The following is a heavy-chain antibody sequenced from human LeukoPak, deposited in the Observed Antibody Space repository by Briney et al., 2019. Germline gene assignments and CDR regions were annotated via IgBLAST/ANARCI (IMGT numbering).Heavy chain of an antibody. J-gene: IGHJ4*02. Sequence: SETLSLTCTVSGDSISSGTHYWGWIRQPPGRGLEWLATIYSTGTTFYNSSLKRRGTISVDTSKNEFSLKLTSMTAADTAVYYCARQRGSGTWAFDCWGQGTLVTVSS. CDR3: ARQRGSGTWAFDC. CDR1: GDSISSGTHY. V-gene: IGHV4-39*01. D-gene: IGHD3-10*01. CDR2: IYSTGTT.